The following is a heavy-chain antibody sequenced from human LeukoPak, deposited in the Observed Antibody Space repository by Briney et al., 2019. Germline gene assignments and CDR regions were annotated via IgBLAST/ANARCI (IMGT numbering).Heavy chain of an antibody. CDR3: AKDLAVYGSSGNGDY. CDR2: IVGSGVTT. D-gene: IGHD3-22*01. V-gene: IGHV3-23*01. CDR1: GFTFSNYG. J-gene: IGHJ4*02. Sequence: GGSLRLSCVASGFTFSNYGMIWLPQAPGKGLEWVSGIVGSGVTTYYADSVKGRFTISRDNSKNTLYLQSNSLRAEDTAVYYCAKDLAVYGSSGNGDYWGQGTLVTVSS.